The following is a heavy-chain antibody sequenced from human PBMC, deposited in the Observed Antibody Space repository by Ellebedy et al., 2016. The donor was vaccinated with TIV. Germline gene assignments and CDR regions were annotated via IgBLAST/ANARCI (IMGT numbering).Heavy chain of an antibody. Sequence: MPGGSLRLSCNVSGGSITSYFWTWIRQTPGKGLEWIGYVYYTGTTDYNPSLSSRFTISIDTSKSQFSLRLNSVTAADTAVYYCAREGIVATMFIDPWGPGTLVTVSS. CDR1: GGSITSYF. V-gene: IGHV4-59*01. CDR2: VYYTGTT. D-gene: IGHD5-12*01. CDR3: AREGIVATMFIDP. J-gene: IGHJ5*02.